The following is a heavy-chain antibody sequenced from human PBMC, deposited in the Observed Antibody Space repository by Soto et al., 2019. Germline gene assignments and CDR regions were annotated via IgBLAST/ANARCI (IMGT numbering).Heavy chain of an antibody. Sequence: QLQLQESGPGLLKPSETLSLTCTVSGDSISTSNYYWSWIRQSPGKGLEWIGSVFYSGRSYYNPSLTSRVTISVDASSNQFSPRVNSVTAADTAVYYCASRKREEICSSGNCYFTYWGQGTLVTVSS. J-gene: IGHJ4*02. D-gene: IGHD2-2*01. CDR1: GDSISTSNYY. V-gene: IGHV4-39*01. CDR3: ASRKREEICSSGNCYFTY. CDR2: VFYSGRS.